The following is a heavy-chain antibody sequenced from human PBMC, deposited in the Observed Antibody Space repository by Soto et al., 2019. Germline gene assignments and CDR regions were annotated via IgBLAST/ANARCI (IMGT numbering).Heavy chain of an antibody. Sequence: EEQLVVSGGGLVQPGGSLRLSCAASGFTISANSMKWVRHVPGEGLEWLTLIHHNGGDIYYAASVRGRFTISRDTAKNSVYLQVDSLRPEDTAVYYCARDAVADTGGFCALDDWGQGTMVTVSS. J-gene: IGHJ3*01. D-gene: IGHD6-19*01. CDR2: IHHNGGDI. CDR1: GFTISANS. V-gene: IGHV3-48*01. CDR3: ARDAVADTGGFCALDD.